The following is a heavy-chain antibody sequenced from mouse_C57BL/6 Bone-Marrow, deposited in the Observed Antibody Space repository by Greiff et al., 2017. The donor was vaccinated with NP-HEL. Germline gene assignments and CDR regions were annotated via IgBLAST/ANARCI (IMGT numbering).Heavy chain of an antibody. CDR3: ARKGDTVVAPFDY. D-gene: IGHD1-1*01. Sequence: VQLQQSGAELARPGASVKMSCKASGYTFTSYTMHWVKQRPGQGLEWIGYINPSSGYTKYNQKFKDKATLTADKSSSTAYMQLSSLTSEDSAVYYCARKGDTVVAPFDYWGQGTTLTVSS. V-gene: IGHV1-4*01. J-gene: IGHJ2*01. CDR2: INPSSGYT. CDR1: GYTFTSYT.